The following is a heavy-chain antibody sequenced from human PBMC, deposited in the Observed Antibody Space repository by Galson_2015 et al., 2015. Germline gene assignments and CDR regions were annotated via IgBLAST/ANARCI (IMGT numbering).Heavy chain of an antibody. Sequence: QSGAEVKKPGESLKISCKGSGYSFTSYWIGWVRQMPGKGLEWMGIIYPGDSDTKNSPSFQGQVTISADKSISTAYLQWSSLKASTTATYYCSRQPYYYDDSRGYKAFAYRGQGTLVTVSS. CDR3: SRQPYYYDDSRGYKAFAY. CDR2: IYPGDSDT. D-gene: IGHD3-22*01. J-gene: IGHJ4*02. V-gene: IGHV5-51*01. CDR1: GYSFTSYW.